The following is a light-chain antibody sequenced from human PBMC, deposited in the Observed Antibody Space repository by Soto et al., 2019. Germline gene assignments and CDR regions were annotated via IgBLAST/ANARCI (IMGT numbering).Light chain of an antibody. J-gene: IGKJ1*01. CDR1: QAIDSW. Sequence: DIQMTQSPSSVSASVGDRVTVTVRASQAIDSWLAWYQQKPGEAPKLLIFTGSLLHSGVPPRFSGSGSGTDFTLTISSLQPEDFATYYCQQTLSFPPTFGQGTKVDIK. CDR3: QQTLSFPPT. CDR2: TGS. V-gene: IGKV1-12*01.